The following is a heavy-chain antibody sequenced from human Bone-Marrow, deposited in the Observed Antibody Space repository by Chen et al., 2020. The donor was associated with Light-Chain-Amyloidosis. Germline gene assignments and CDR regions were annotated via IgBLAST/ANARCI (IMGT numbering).Heavy chain of an antibody. V-gene: IGHV1-2*06. CDR2: IDPKSGDT. J-gene: IGHJ4*02. CDR1: GYTFTGYY. Sequence: QVQLVQSGSEVKKPGSSVTVSCRASGYTFTGYYIHWVRQAPGQGLEWMGRIDPKSGDTNYAQKFQGRVTMTGDATITAAHMELTKLRYDDTAVYYCATAPSYWYGDWGQGTLVTVSS. CDR3: ATAPSYWYGD. D-gene: IGHD3-10*01.